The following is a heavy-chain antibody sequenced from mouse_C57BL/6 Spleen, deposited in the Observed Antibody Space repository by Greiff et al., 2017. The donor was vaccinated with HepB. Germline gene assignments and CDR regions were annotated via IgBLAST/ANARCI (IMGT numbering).Heavy chain of an antibody. CDR2: IYPRSGNT. Sequence: QVQLKESGAELARPGASVKLSCKASGYTFTSYGISWVKQRTGQGLEWIGEIYPRSGNTYYNEKFKGKATLTADKSSSTAYMELRSLTSEDSAVYFCARGEIYDGYYFDYWGQGTTLTVSS. CDR3: ARGEIYDGYYFDY. V-gene: IGHV1-81*01. D-gene: IGHD2-3*01. J-gene: IGHJ2*01. CDR1: GYTFTSYG.